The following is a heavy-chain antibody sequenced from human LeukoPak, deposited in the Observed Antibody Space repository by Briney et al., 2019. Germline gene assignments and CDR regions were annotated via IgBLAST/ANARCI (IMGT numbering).Heavy chain of an antibody. CDR3: ARWAAAGPYYFDY. V-gene: IGHV4-34*01. CDR1: GGSFSGYY. Sequence: PSETLSLTCAVYGGSFSGYYWSWIRQPPGKGLEWIGSIYYSGSTYYNPSLKSRVTISVDTSKKQFSLKLSSVTAADTAIYYCARWAAAGPYYFDYWGQGTLVTVSS. J-gene: IGHJ4*02. D-gene: IGHD6-13*01. CDR2: IYYSGST.